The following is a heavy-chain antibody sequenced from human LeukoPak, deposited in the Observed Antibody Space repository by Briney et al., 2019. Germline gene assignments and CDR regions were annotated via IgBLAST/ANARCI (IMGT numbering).Heavy chain of an antibody. CDR1: GFTFSNAW. CDR3: TTGNQYDFWSGYPPFDY. Sequence: GGSLRLSCAASGFTFSNAWMNWVRQAPGKGLEWVGRIKSKTDGGTTDYAAPVKGRFTISRDDSKNTLYLQVNSLKTEDTAVYYCTTGNQYDFWSGYPPFDYWGQGTLVTVSS. CDR2: IKSKTDGGTT. D-gene: IGHD3-3*01. V-gene: IGHV3-15*07. J-gene: IGHJ4*02.